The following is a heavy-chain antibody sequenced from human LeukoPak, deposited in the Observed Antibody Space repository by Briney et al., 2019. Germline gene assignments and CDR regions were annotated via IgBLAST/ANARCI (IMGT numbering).Heavy chain of an antibody. Sequence: GASVKVSCKASGYTFTGYYMHWVRQAPGQGLEWMGWINPNSGGTNYAQKFQGRVTMTRDTSISTAYMELSRLRSDDTAVYYCARVLYLQWELRPRYGYMDVWGKGTTVTVSS. CDR1: GYTFTGYY. CDR2: INPNSGGT. V-gene: IGHV1-2*02. J-gene: IGHJ6*03. CDR3: ARVLYLQWELRPRYGYMDV. D-gene: IGHD1-26*01.